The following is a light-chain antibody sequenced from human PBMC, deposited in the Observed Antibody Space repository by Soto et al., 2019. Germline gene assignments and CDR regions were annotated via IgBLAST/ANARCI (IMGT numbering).Light chain of an antibody. Sequence: SYELTQPPSVSVAPGQTASITCGGNNIGSKSVHWYQQKPGQAPVLVVFDDRDRPSGVPDRFSGSNSGHTATLTISRVEAGDEADYYCQVGDISSDPIYVFATGTKLTVL. CDR1: NIGSKS. J-gene: IGLJ1*01. V-gene: IGLV3-21*02. CDR3: QVGDISSDPIYV. CDR2: DDR.